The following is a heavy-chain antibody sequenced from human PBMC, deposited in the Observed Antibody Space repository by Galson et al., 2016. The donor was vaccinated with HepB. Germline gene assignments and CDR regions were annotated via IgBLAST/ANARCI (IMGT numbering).Heavy chain of an antibody. J-gene: IGHJ6*02. CDR1: GFTFSSYS. D-gene: IGHD1-1*01. CDR2: ISSSSSSI. Sequence: SLRLSCAASGFTFSSYSMNWVRQAPGRGLEWVSSISSSSSSIYYTDSVKGRFTISRDNAKNSLYLQMNSLRAEDTAVYYCARSRTPPPFNERTLYYYYAMDPWGQGTTVTVSS. V-gene: IGHV3-21*06. CDR3: ARSRTPPPFNERTLYYYYAMDP.